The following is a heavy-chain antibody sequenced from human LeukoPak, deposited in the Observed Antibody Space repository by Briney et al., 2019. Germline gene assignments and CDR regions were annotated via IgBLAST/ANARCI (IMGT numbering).Heavy chain of an antibody. V-gene: IGHV3-30*02. CDR1: GFTFSSYG. CDR2: IRYDGSNK. D-gene: IGHD3-10*01. J-gene: IGHJ3*02. CDR3: AKDLWAMVRGVNVFDI. Sequence: PGGSLRLSCAASGFTFSSYGMHWVRQAPGKGLEWVAFIRYDGSNKYYADSVKGRFTISRDNSKNTLYLQMNSLRAEDTAVYYCAKDLWAMVRGVNVFDIWGQGTMVTVSS.